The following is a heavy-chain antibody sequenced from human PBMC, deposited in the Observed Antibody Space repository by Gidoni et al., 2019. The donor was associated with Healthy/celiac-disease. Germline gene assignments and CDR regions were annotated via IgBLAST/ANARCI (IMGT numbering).Heavy chain of an antibody. V-gene: IGHV4-39*01. D-gene: IGHD6-19*01. Sequence: QLQLQESGPGLVKPSETLSLPCTVSGGSISSSSYYWGWIRQPPGKGLEWIGSIYYSGSTYYNPSLKSRVTISVDTSKNQFSLKLSSVTAADTAVYYCARLIAVAVPTGFYFDYWGQGTLVTVSS. CDR3: ARLIAVAVPTGFYFDY. J-gene: IGHJ4*02. CDR1: GGSISSSSYY. CDR2: IYYSGST.